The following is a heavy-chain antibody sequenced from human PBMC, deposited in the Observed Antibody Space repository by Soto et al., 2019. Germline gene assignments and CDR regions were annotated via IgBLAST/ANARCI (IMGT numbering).Heavy chain of an antibody. Sequence: QVHLVESGGGVVQPGRSLRLSCAASGFTFSGYGMHWVRQAPGKGPEWVAVTRHEGSNTYYADSVRGRFTISRDNSKKTLYLEMNSLRAEDTAVYYCARAGVGATTYFGYFDYWGQGTLVTVSS. D-gene: IGHD1-26*01. J-gene: IGHJ4*02. CDR1: GFTFSGYG. CDR3: ARAGVGATTYFGYFDY. V-gene: IGHV3-33*01. CDR2: TRHEGSNT.